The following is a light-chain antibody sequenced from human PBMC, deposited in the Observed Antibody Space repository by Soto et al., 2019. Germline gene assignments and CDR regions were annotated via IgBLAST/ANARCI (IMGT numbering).Light chain of an antibody. Sequence: EIVMTQSPATLSVSPGERATLSCRASQSVSSNLAWYQQKPGQAPRLLIYGASTRATGIPARFSGSGSGTESTLTISSLQSEDFAVYYCQQYNNWPPLPFGGGTKVDIK. J-gene: IGKJ4*01. CDR2: GAS. CDR1: QSVSSN. V-gene: IGKV3-15*01. CDR3: QQYNNWPPLP.